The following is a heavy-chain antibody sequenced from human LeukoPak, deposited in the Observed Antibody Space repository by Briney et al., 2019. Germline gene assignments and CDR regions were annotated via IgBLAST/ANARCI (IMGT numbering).Heavy chain of an antibody. CDR1: GFTFNNYA. J-gene: IGHJ4*02. D-gene: IGHD3-22*01. Sequence: MTGGSLRLSCAASGFTFNNYAMSWVRQAPGKGLEWVSSISSSSSYIYYADSVKGRFTISRDNAKRSLYLQMNSLKAEDSALYYCAKDIGPLTYHYDSSGYSGAFDSWGQGTLVTVSS. V-gene: IGHV3-21*04. CDR2: ISSSSSYI. CDR3: AKDIGPLTYHYDSSGYSGAFDS.